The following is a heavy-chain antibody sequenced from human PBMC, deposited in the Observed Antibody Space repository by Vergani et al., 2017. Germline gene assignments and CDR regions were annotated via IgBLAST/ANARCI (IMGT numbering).Heavy chain of an antibody. J-gene: IGHJ4*02. CDR3: ARVNDYGDYYLDY. Sequence: QVQLQQWGAGLLKPSETLSLTCAVYGGSFSGYYWSWIRQPPGKGLEWFGYIYYSGSTYYNPSLKSRVTISVDTSKNQCSLKLSSVTAADTAVYYCARVNDYGDYYLDYWGQGTLVTVSS. CDR1: GGSFSGYY. V-gene: IGHV4-34*01. CDR2: IYYSGST. D-gene: IGHD4-17*01.